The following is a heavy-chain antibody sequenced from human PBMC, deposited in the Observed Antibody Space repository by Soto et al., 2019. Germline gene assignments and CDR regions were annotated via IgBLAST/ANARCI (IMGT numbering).Heavy chain of an antibody. CDR3: ARAPSVGATHYYYYYGMDV. J-gene: IGHJ6*02. Sequence: PSETLSLTCAVSGYSISSGYYWGWIRQPPGKGLEWIGYIYYSGSTYYNPSLKSRVTISVDTSKNQFSLKLSSVTAADTAVYYCARAPSVGATHYYYYYGMDVWGQGTTVTVSS. CDR1: GYSISSGYY. CDR2: IYYSGST. D-gene: IGHD1-26*01. V-gene: IGHV4-30-4*08.